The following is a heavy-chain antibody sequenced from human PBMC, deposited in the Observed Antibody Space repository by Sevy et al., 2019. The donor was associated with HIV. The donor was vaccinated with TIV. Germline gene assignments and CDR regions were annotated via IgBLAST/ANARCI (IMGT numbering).Heavy chain of an antibody. CDR2: INPNSGGT. J-gene: IGHJ5*02. CDR3: ARTPDVVVVPAATHAVTGNWFDP. CDR1: GYTFTGYY. Sequence: ASVKVSFKASGYTFTGYYMHWVRQAPGQGLEWMGRINPNSGGTNYAQKFQGRVTMTRDTSISTAYMELSRLRSDDTAVYYCARTPDVVVVPAATHAVTGNWFDPWGQGTLVTVSS. V-gene: IGHV1-2*06. D-gene: IGHD2-2*01.